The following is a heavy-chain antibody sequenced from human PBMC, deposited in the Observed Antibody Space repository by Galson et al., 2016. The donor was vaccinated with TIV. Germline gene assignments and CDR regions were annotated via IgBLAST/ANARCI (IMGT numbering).Heavy chain of an antibody. D-gene: IGHD6-19*01. V-gene: IGHV3-9*01. CDR2: ISWNGDSL. CDR1: GYTFTNYW. Sequence: SGAEVKEPEESLKISCKASGYTFTNYWIGWVRQMPGKGLEWVSGISWNGDSLDYADSVRGRFTISRDNAKNSLYLDMKDLRTDDTAFYYCAKVPFTDFSSGWFDFWGQGTLVAVSS. J-gene: IGHJ4*02. CDR3: AKVPFTDFSSGWFDF.